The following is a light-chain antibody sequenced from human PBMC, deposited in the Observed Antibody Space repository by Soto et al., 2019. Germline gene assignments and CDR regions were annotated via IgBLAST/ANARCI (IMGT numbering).Light chain of an antibody. CDR1: QRISTW. Sequence: DIQMTQSPSTLSASVGDRVTITCRASQRISTWLAWYQQKPGKATKLLIYKASSLESGVPSRFSGSGSGTEFTLTISSLQPDDSATYYCQQYINRWTFGQGTKVEIK. CDR3: QQYINRWT. CDR2: KAS. V-gene: IGKV1-5*03. J-gene: IGKJ1*01.